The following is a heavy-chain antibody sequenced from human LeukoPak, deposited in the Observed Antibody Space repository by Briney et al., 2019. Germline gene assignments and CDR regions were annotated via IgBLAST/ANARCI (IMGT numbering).Heavy chain of an antibody. V-gene: IGHV3-11*04. CDR3: ARDHMSF. J-gene: IGHJ4*02. Sequence: GGSLRLSCAASGFTFADHYMDWVRQAPGKGLEWVSLISHIGSAINYADSVKGRFVISRDNAKNSLFLQMSSLRVEDTATYYCARDHMSFWGRGTLVTVSS. CDR2: ISHIGSAI. CDR1: GFTFADHY. D-gene: IGHD3-10*01.